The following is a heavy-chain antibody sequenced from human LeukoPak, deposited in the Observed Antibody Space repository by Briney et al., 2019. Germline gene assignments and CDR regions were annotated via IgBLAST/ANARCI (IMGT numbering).Heavy chain of an antibody. V-gene: IGHV3-23*01. D-gene: IGHD6-6*01. CDR3: AKFTYTSSSPAFDY. Sequence: AGSLRLSWAASGFSFSSYAMTWVRQAPGKGLEWVARISSSGVNTYHAGSLQGRFTISRDNSKNTLYLQMNTLRGQDTDVYFCAKFTYTSSSPAFDYWGQGALVPVSS. CDR1: GFSFSSYA. CDR2: ISSSGVNT. J-gene: IGHJ4*02.